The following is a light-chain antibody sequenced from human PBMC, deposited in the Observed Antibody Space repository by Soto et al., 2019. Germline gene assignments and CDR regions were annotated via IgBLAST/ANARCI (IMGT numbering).Light chain of an antibody. CDR3: QQYYNNPRT. J-gene: IGKJ1*01. CDR1: QSVLYNANNNNY. V-gene: IGKV4-1*01. Sequence: IVMTQSPESLAVSLGERATINCKSSQSVLYNANNNNYLAWYQQKPGQPPKLLIYWASTRESGVPERFSGSGSGTDFTLTINSLQAEDVAVYYSQQYYNNPRTFGQGTKVDIK. CDR2: WAS.